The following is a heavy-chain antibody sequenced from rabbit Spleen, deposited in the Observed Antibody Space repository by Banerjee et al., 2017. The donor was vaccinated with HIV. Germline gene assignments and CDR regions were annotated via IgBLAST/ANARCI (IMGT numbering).Heavy chain of an antibody. CDR3: ARDTGSSFSSYGMDL. D-gene: IGHD8-1*01. J-gene: IGHJ6*01. V-gene: IGHV1S40*01. CDR1: GVSFSGDSFSGDSY. CDR2: IDTGSSGFT. Sequence: QSLEESGGDLVKPGASLTLTCIASGVSFSGDSFSGDSYMCWVRQAPGKGLEWIACIDTGSSGFTYFASWAKGRFTISKTSSTTVTLQMTSLTAADTATYFCARDTGSSFSSYGMDLWGPGTLVTVS.